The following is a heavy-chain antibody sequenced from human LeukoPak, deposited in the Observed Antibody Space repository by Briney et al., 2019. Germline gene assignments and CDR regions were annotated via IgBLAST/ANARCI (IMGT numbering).Heavy chain of an antibody. Sequence: SETLSLTCTVSGYSISSGYYWGWIRQPPGKGLEGIGSIYHSGSTYYTPSLKSRCTISVDTSKNQFSLKLSCVTAADTAVYYCARLGVRGVTYYYMDVWGKGTTVTISS. CDR2: IYHSGST. CDR1: GYSISSGYY. V-gene: IGHV4-38-2*02. J-gene: IGHJ6*03. CDR3: ARLGVRGVTYYYMDV. D-gene: IGHD3-10*01.